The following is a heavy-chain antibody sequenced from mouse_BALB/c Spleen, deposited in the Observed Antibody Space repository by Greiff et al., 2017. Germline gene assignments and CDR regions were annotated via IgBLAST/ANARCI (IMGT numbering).Heavy chain of an antibody. V-gene: IGHV3-6*02. D-gene: IGHD1-1*01. CDR2: ISYDGSN. CDR1: GYSITSGYY. Sequence: EVKLQESGPGLVKPSQSLSLTCSVTGYSITSGYYWNWIRQFPGNKLEWMGYISYDGSNNYNPSLKNRISITRDTSKNQFFLKLNSVTTEDTATYYCAREAVYYGTTWFAYWGQGTLVTVSA. CDR3: AREAVYYGTTWFAY. J-gene: IGHJ3*01.